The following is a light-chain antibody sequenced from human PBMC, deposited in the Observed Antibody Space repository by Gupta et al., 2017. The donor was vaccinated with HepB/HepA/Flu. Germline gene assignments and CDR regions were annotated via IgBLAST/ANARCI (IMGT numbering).Light chain of an antibody. Sequence: DIVMTQTPLSLSVTPGQPVSISCKSTQSLLHADGKTYLYWYQQKPGQPPQLLIHEASNRFSGVPDRFSGGSGTDFTLTISRVEAEDVGVYYCMQSRQLPITFGQGTRLEIK. CDR2: EAS. CDR3: MQSRQLPIT. V-gene: IGKV2D-29*01. CDR1: QSLLHADGKTY. J-gene: IGKJ5*01.